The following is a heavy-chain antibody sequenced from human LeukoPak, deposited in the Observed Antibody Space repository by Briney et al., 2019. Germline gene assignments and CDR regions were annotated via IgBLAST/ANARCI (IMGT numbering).Heavy chain of an antibody. CDR3: ARGAYYYENDAFDI. D-gene: IGHD3-22*01. CDR1: GGSISSGDYY. Sequence: PSQTLSLTCTVSGGSISSGDYYWSWIRQPPGKGLEWIGYIYYSGSTYYNPSLKSRVTISVDTSKNQFSLKLSSVTAADTAVYSCARGAYYYENDAFDIWGQGTMVTVSS. V-gene: IGHV4-30-4*01. J-gene: IGHJ3*02. CDR2: IYYSGST.